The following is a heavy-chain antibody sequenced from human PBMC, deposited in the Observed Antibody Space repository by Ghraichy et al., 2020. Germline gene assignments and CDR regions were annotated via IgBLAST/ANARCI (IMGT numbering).Heavy chain of an antibody. D-gene: IGHD6-19*01. CDR2: IYWDDDK. J-gene: IGHJ6*03. CDR1: GFSLSTTEVG. V-gene: IGHV2-5*02. CDR3: AHIDISGWTNYYFYYYIDV. Sequence: SGPTLVKPTQTLTLTCTFSGFSLSTTEVGVGWIRQPPGKALEWLGVIYWDDDKRYSSSLKSRLTITKDTSKNQVVLTMTNMDPVDTATYYCAHIDISGWTNYYFYYYIDVWGKGTTVTVSS.